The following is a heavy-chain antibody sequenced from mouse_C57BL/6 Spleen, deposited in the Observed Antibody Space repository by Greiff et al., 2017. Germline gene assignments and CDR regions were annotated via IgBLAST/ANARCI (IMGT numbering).Heavy chain of an antibody. Sequence: EVKLVESGGGLVKPGGSLKLSCAASGFTFGSYAMSWVRQTPEKRLEWVATISDGGSYTYYPDNVKGRFTISRDNAKNNLYLQMSHLKSEDTAMYYCARVYYGNYFDYWGQGTTLTVAS. CDR2: ISDGGSYT. D-gene: IGHD2-1*01. CDR3: ARVYYGNYFDY. CDR1: GFTFGSYA. V-gene: IGHV5-4*03. J-gene: IGHJ2*01.